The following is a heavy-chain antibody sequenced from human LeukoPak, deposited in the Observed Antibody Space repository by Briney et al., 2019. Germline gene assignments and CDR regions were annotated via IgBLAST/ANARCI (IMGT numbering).Heavy chain of an antibody. CDR3: TTTKAGYSSSGPIDN. D-gene: IGHD6-13*01. J-gene: IGHJ4*02. Sequence: GGSLRLSCAVSGVTFINAWMSWVRQARGKGLEWVGRIKSNSDGGTTDYAAPVKGRFTISRDDSKNTLYLQMNSLKTEDTALYYCTTTKAGYSSSGPIDNWGQGTLVTVSS. CDR1: GVTFINAW. CDR2: IKSNSDGGTT. V-gene: IGHV3-15*01.